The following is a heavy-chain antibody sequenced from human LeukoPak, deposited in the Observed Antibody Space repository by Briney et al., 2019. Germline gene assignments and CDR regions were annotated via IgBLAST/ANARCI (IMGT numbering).Heavy chain of an antibody. CDR3: AKVQPLGYCSGGSCYSHLDYYYYGMDV. CDR1: GFTFSSYA. V-gene: IGHV3-23*01. Sequence: GGSLRLSCAASGFTFSSYAMSWVRQAPGKGLEWVSAISRSGGSTYYADSVKGRFTISRDNSKNTLYLQMNSLRAEDTAVYYCAKVQPLGYCSGGSCYSHLDYYYYGMDVWGQGTTVTVSS. J-gene: IGHJ6*02. D-gene: IGHD2-15*01. CDR2: ISRSGGST.